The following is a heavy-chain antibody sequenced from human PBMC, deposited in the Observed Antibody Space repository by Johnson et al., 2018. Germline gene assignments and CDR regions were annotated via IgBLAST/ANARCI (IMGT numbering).Heavy chain of an antibody. Sequence: VQLQESGGGFVQPGGSLRLSCVASGVTFSTYWMHWVRQAPGKGLVWVSRINTDGSSTSYADSVKGRFTISRDNAKNTLYLQMNSLRAEDTAVYYCARGDTAMAAIDYWGQGTLVTVSS. CDR3: ARGDTAMAAIDY. J-gene: IGHJ4*02. V-gene: IGHV3-74*01. CDR1: GVTFSTYW. D-gene: IGHD5-18*01. CDR2: INTDGSST.